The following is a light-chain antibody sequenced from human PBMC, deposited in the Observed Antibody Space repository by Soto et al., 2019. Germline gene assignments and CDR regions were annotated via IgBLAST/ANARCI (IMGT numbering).Light chain of an antibody. CDR3: HQYGSAPAWT. CDR2: AAS. J-gene: IGKJ1*01. Sequence: EIVLTQSPGTLSLFPGERATLSCRASQSISSSYLAWYQQKPGQAPILLIYAASSRATGLPDRFRGAGSATDFTLTSSRLEPEDFAVYYCHQYGSAPAWTFGRETKVELK. V-gene: IGKV3-20*01. CDR1: QSISSSY.